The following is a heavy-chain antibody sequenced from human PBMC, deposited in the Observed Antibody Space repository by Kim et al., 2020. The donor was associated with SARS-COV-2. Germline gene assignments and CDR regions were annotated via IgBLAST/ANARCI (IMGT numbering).Heavy chain of an antibody. V-gene: IGHV3-43*01. J-gene: IGHJ4*02. CDR3: AKDAYCSSTSCHDYFDY. Sequence: EKGRFTISRDNSKNSLYLQMNSLRTEDTALYYCAKDAYCSSTSCHDYFDYWGQGTLVTVSS. D-gene: IGHD2-2*01.